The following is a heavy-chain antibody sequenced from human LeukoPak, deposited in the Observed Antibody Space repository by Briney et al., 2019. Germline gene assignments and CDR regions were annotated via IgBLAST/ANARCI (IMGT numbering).Heavy chain of an antibody. CDR3: ARGGLYYYYGMDV. CDR1: GFTFDDYA. CDR2: ISWNRGSI. Sequence: GGSLRLSCAASGFTFDDYAMHWVRQAPGKGLEWVSSISWNRGSIGYADSVKGRFALSRDNAKNSLYLQMNSLRAEDTALYYCARGGLYYYYGMDVWGQGTTVTVSS. D-gene: IGHD3-16*01. V-gene: IGHV3-9*01. J-gene: IGHJ6*02.